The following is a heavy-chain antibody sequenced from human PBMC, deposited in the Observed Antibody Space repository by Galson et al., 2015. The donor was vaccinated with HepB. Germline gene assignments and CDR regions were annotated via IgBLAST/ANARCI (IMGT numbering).Heavy chain of an antibody. J-gene: IGHJ4*02. CDR3: ARAGRGFGDTAMVRGGLGY. CDR2: INPSGGST. D-gene: IGHD5-18*01. CDR1: GYTFTSYY. Sequence: SVKVSCKASGYTFTSYYMHWVRQAPGQGLEWMGIINPSGGSTSYAQKLQGRVTMTRDTYTSTVYMELSSLRSEDTAVYYCARAGRGFGDTAMVRGGLGYWGQGTLVTVSS. V-gene: IGHV1-46*04.